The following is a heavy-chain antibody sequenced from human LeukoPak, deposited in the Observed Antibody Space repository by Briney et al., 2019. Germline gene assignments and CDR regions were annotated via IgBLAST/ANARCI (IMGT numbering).Heavy chain of an antibody. D-gene: IGHD1-26*01. V-gene: IGHV3-23*01. CDR3: AKSGSYPGGYYYYMDV. CDR1: GFTFSDYA. J-gene: IGHJ6*03. CDR2: ISGGGGST. Sequence: GGSLRLSCAASGFTFSDYAMMWVRQAPGKGLEWVSAISGGGGSTFYADSVKGRFTIARDNSQFTLSLQMSSLRAEDTALYYCAKSGSYPGGYYYYMDVWGKGTTVTVSS.